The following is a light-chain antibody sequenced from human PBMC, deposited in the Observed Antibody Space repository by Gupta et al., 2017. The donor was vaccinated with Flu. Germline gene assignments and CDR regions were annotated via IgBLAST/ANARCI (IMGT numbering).Light chain of an antibody. CDR3: QQYYSYPLT. CDR2: AAS. Sequence: AIRMTQSPSSFSASTGDRVTITCRASQGISSYLAWYQQKPGKAPKLLIYAASTLQSGVPSRCSGSGSGTDFTLTIRGLQSEDFATDYCQQYYSYPLTFGGGTKVEIK. CDR1: QGISSY. V-gene: IGKV1-8*01. J-gene: IGKJ4*01.